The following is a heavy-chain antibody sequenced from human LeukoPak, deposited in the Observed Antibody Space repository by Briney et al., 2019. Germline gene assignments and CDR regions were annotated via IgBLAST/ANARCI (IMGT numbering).Heavy chain of an antibody. CDR2: IYYSGST. V-gene: IGHV4-59*01. CDR3: ARGGSYYYYYGMDV. CDR1: GGSISSYY. D-gene: IGHD1-26*01. J-gene: IGHJ6*02. Sequence: KSSETLSLTCTVSGGSISSYYWSWIRLPPGKGLEWIGYIYYSGSTNYNPSLKSRVTISVDTSKNQFSLKLSSVTAADTAVYYCARGGSYYYYYGMDVWGQGTTVTVSS.